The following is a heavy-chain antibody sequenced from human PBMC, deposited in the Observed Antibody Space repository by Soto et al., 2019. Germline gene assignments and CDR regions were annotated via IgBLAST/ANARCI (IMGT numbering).Heavy chain of an antibody. Sequence: QVQLVESGGGVVQPGRSLRLSCAASGFTFSSYGMHWVRQAPGKGLVWVAVIWRDGSNKYYADSVKGRFTISRDNSKKTLYQQMNSLRAEDTAVYYCGRDQGTRITMIHPWDYWGQGTRVTVSS. CDR2: IWRDGSNK. CDR3: GRDQGTRITMIHPWDY. D-gene: IGHD3-22*01. J-gene: IGHJ4*02. V-gene: IGHV3-33*01. CDR1: GFTFSSYG.